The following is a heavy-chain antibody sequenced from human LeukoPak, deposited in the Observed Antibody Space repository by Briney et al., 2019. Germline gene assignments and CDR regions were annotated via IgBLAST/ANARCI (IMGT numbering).Heavy chain of an antibody. CDR1: GGTFSSYT. CDR3: ATRGSYGGPNLDY. CDR2: IIPILGIA. J-gene: IGHJ4*02. Sequence: SVKVSCKASGGTFSSYTISWVRQAPGQGLEWMGRIIPILGIANYAQKFQGRVTITADKSTSTACMELSSLRSEDTAVYYCATRGSYGGPNLDYWGQGTLVTVSS. V-gene: IGHV1-69*02. D-gene: IGHD4-23*01.